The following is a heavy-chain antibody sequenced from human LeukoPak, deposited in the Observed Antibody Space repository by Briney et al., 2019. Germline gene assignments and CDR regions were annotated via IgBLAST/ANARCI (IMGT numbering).Heavy chain of an antibody. V-gene: IGHV4-61*08. D-gene: IGHD4-17*01. Sequence: SETLSLTCTVSGGSISSGDYYWSWIRQPPGKGLEWIGYIYYSGSTNYNPSLKSRVTISVDTSKNQFSLKLSSVTAADTAVYYCARVKYGDYEVPYYMDVWGKGTTVTVSS. CDR2: IYYSGST. CDR3: ARVKYGDYEVPYYMDV. CDR1: GGSISSGDYY. J-gene: IGHJ6*03.